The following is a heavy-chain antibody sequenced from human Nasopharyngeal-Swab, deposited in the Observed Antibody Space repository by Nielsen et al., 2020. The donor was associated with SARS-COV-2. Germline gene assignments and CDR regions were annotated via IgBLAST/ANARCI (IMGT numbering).Heavy chain of an antibody. V-gene: IGHV2-5*02. CDR1: GFSLSTSGVG. CDR3: AHKGDSSAYFDY. D-gene: IGHD3-22*01. Sequence: SGPTLVKPTQTLTLTCTFSGFSLSTSGVGVGWIRQPPGKALEWLALIYWDDDKRYSSSLKSRLTITKDTSKNQMVPTLTNMDPVDTATYYCAHKGDSSAYFDYWGQGTLVTVSS. CDR2: IYWDDDK. J-gene: IGHJ4*02.